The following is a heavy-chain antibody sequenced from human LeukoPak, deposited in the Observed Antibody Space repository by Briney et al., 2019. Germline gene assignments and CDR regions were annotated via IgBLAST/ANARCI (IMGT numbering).Heavy chain of an antibody. CDR1: GFTVSSNY. J-gene: IGHJ4*02. Sequence: GGSLRLSCAASGFTVSSNYMSWVRQAPGKGLEWVSVIYSGGSTYYADSVKGRFTISRDNSKNTLYLQMNSLRAEDTAVYYCARGGTYYYDSSGFGDSGYYFDYWGQGTLVTVSS. V-gene: IGHV3-66*01. CDR2: IYSGGST. CDR3: ARGGTYYYDSSGFGDSGYYFDY. D-gene: IGHD3-22*01.